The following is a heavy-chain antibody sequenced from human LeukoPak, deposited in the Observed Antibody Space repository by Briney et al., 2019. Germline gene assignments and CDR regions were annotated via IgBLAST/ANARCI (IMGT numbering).Heavy chain of an antibody. D-gene: IGHD3-3*01. CDR2: ISSSSSYI. CDR1: GFTFSSYA. Sequence: AGGSLRLSCAASGFTFSSYAMSWVRQAPGKGLEWVSSISSSSSYIYYADSVKGRFTISRDNAKNSLYLQMNSLRAEDTAVYYCARDHGSYYDFWSGYTYGMDVWGQGTTVTVSS. J-gene: IGHJ6*02. CDR3: ARDHGSYYDFWSGYTYGMDV. V-gene: IGHV3-21*01.